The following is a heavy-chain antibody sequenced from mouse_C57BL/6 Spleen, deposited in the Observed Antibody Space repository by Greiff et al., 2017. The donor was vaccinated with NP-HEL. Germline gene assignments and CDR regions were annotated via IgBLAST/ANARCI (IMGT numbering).Heavy chain of an antibody. CDR1: GYTFTGYW. CDR2: ILPGSGST. J-gene: IGHJ4*01. V-gene: IGHV1-9*01. Sequence: QVQLQQSGAELMKPGASVKLSCKATGYTFTGYWIEWVKQRPGHGLEWIGEILPGSGSTNYNEKFKGKATFTADKSSNTAYMQLSSLTTGESAIYYCARGGVLSYCALDYWGQGTSVTVSS. CDR3: ARGGVLSYCALDY.